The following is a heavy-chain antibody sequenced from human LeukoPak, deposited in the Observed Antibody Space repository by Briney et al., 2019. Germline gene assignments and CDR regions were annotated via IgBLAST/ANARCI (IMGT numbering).Heavy chain of an antibody. Sequence: ASVKVSCKVSGYTLTELSMHRVRQAPGKGLEWMGGFDPEDGETIYAQKFQGRVTMTEDTSTDTAYMELSSLRSEDTAVYYCATDIPGPYSGSYYVFHYFDYWGQGTLVTVSS. CDR2: FDPEDGET. CDR1: GYTLTELS. J-gene: IGHJ4*02. CDR3: ATDIPGPYSGSYYVFHYFDY. V-gene: IGHV1-24*01. D-gene: IGHD1-26*01.